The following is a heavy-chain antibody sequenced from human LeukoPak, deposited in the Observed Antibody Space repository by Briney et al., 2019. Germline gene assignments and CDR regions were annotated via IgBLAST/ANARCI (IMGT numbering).Heavy chain of an antibody. Sequence: PGGSLRLSCAASGFTFSSYAMSWVRQAPGKGLEWVSAISGSGGSTYYADSVKGRFTISRDNSKNTLYLQMNSLRAEDTAVYYCARGTYYYGSGSYSGATFDYWGQGTLVTVSS. D-gene: IGHD3-10*01. CDR2: ISGSGGST. J-gene: IGHJ4*02. CDR1: GFTFSSYA. V-gene: IGHV3-23*01. CDR3: ARGTYYYGSGSYSGATFDY.